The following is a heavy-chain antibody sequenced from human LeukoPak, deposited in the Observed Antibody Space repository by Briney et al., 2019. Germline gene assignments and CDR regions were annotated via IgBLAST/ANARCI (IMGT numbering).Heavy chain of an antibody. CDR3: ARANPNRNALDL. CDR2: IKKDGSEE. D-gene: IGHD1-14*01. Sequence: GGSLRLSCAASGFTLNSYLMSWVRQAPGRGLEWVANIKKDGSEENYLDSVKGRFTVSRDNAKNSLYLQMNSLRDEDTAVYYCARANPNRNALDLWGQGTMLTISS. CDR1: GFTLNSYL. J-gene: IGHJ3*01. V-gene: IGHV3-7*01.